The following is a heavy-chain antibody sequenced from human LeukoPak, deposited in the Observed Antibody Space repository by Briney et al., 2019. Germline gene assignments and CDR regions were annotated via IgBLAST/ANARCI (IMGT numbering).Heavy chain of an antibody. J-gene: IGHJ4*02. Sequence: PSETLSLTCTVSGASINSHYWSWIREPAGKGLEWIGRIYISGSTNYNSSLQSRVTMSVDTSRNQFSLKLTSVTAADTAVYYCARALNPLPGTYYFDYWGQGTLVTVSS. CDR2: IYISGST. D-gene: IGHD2-15*01. CDR3: ARALNPLPGTYYFDY. CDR1: GASINSHY. V-gene: IGHV4-4*07.